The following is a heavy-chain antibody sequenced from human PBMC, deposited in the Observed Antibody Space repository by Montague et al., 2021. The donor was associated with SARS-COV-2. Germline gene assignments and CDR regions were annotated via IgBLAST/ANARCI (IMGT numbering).Heavy chain of an antibody. CDR2: ILHSGST. J-gene: IGHJ3*01. CDR1: GGSINSGGYS. V-gene: IGHV4-30-2*06. D-gene: IGHD3-10*01. CDR3: ARAASPRGAVDV. Sequence: TLSLTCAVSGGSINSGGYSWSWIRQSPGKGLEWIGYILHSGSTYYNPSLWSRVTISVDRSKSQFSLNLTSITAADTAVYFCARAASPRGAVDVWGQGTVVTVSS.